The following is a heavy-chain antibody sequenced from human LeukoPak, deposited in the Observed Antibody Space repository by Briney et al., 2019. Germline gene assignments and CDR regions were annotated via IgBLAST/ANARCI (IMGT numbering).Heavy chain of an antibody. J-gene: IGHJ4*02. CDR3: ARDKDFGFDY. CDR2: IWYDGSNK. CDR1: GFTLSSHG. D-gene: IGHD3-10*01. V-gene: IGHV3-33*01. Sequence: GGSLRLSCAASGFTLSSHGMHRVRQAPGKGLEGPAVIWYDGSNKYYADSVKGRFTISRDNSKNTLYLQMNSLRAEDTAVYYCARDKDFGFDYWGQGTLVTVSS.